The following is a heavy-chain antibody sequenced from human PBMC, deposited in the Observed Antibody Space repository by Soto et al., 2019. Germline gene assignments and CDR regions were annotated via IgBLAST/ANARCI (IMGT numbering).Heavy chain of an antibody. Sequence: QVQLVQSGAEVKKPGASVKVSCKASGYTFSNYGLSWVRQAPGQGLEWMGWISAYNGNTIYAQKFQGRVTMTTDTSTSTAYMDLRSLKSDDTAVFYCASKYLGAFDIWGQGTLVTVS. CDR1: GYTFSNYG. CDR3: ASKYLGAFDI. D-gene: IGHD2-2*01. V-gene: IGHV1-18*01. J-gene: IGHJ3*02. CDR2: ISAYNGNT.